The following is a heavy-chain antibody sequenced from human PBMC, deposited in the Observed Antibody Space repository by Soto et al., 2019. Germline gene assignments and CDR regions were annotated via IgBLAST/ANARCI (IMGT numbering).Heavy chain of an antibody. J-gene: IGHJ5*02. V-gene: IGHV3-23*01. CDR3: AKALRPFPSSPPHNGFDP. Sequence: GSLRLSCAASGFTFSSYAMSWVRQAPGKGLEWVSAISGSGGSTYYADSVKGRFTISRDNSKNTLYLQMNSLRAEDTAVYYCAKALRPFPSSPPHNGFDPWGQGTLVTVSS. CDR1: GFTFSSYA. D-gene: IGHD6-13*01. CDR2: ISGSGGST.